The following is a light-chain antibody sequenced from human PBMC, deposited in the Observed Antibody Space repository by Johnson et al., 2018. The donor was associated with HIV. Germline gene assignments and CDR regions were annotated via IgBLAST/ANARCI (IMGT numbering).Light chain of an antibody. CDR2: ENN. CDR1: SSNIGNNY. V-gene: IGLV1-51*02. CDR3: GTWDSSLSAGGV. J-gene: IGLJ1*01. Sequence: QAVLTQPPSVSAAPGQKVTISCSGSSSNIGNNYVSWYQQLPGTAPKLLIYENNKRTSGIPDRFSGPKSGTSATLGITGLQTGAEADYYCGTWDSSLSAGGVFGTGTKVTVL.